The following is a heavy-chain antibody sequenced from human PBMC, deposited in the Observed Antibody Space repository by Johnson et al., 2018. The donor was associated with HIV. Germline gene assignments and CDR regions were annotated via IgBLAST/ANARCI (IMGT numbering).Heavy chain of an antibody. CDR2: IWYDGSI. V-gene: IGHV3-9*01. CDR1: GFTFGDYA. J-gene: IGHJ3*02. D-gene: IGHD6-19*01. Sequence: EVQVLESGGGLVQPGRSLRLSCTASGFTFGDYAMSWFRQAPGKGLEWVAVIWYDGSIGYADSVKGRFTISRDNAKNSLYLQMNSLRAEDTALYYCAKDIAVAGDAFDIWGQGTMVTVSS. CDR3: AKDIAVAGDAFDI.